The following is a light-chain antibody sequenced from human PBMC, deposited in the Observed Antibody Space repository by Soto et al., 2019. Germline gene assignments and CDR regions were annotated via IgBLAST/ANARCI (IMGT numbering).Light chain of an antibody. CDR1: SSDVGAYNL. V-gene: IGLV2-14*01. CDR2: EVS. J-gene: IGLJ1*01. CDR3: ASLTTTNFV. Sequence: QSVLTQPASVSGSPGQSITISCTGTSSDVGAYNLVSWYQHHPDKAPKLMISEVSTRPSGVSDRFSGSKSGNTASLTISGLQAEDEADYYCASLTTTNFVFGTVTKLTVL.